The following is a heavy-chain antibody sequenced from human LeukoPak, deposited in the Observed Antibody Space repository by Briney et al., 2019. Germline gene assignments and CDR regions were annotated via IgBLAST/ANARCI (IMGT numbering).Heavy chain of an antibody. CDR1: GGSISSSSYY. CDR3: ARGNIVVVPAAISYYYYGMDV. J-gene: IGHJ6*02. Sequence: PSETLSLTCTVSGGSISSSSYYWGWIRQPPGKGLEWIGSIYYSGSTYYNPSLKSRVTISVDTSKNQFSLKLSSVTAADTAVYYCARGNIVVVPAAISYYYYGMDVWGRGTTVTVSS. CDR2: IYYSGST. D-gene: IGHD2-2*01. V-gene: IGHV4-39*07.